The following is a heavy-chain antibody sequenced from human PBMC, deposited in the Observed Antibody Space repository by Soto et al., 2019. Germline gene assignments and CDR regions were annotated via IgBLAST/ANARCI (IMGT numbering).Heavy chain of an antibody. CDR3: ARDIGSYAYGEGY. D-gene: IGHD3-10*01. CDR2: VYSSGAT. V-gene: IGHV4-4*07. CDR1: GGSINSYW. Sequence: SETLSLTCKVSGGSINSYWWSWIRQPAGKGLEWIGRVYSSGATDYNPSLNSRVTMSIETSKNQFSLKLSSVTAADTAVYYCARDIGSYAYGEGYWGQGIQVTVS. J-gene: IGHJ4*02.